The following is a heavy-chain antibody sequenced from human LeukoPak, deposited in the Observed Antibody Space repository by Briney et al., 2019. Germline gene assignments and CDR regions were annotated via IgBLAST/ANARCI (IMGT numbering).Heavy chain of an antibody. CDR2: IKPDGSDK. CDR1: GFTFSNYY. CDR3: ARDREVGATIHDY. Sequence: PGGSLRLSCAASGFTFSNYYMSWVRQAPGKGLEWVANIKPDGSDKSYVGSVKGRFTISRDNAENSMYLHMNSLRVEDTAVYFCARDREVGATIHDYWGQGTLVTVSS. V-gene: IGHV3-7*01. D-gene: IGHD1-26*01. J-gene: IGHJ4*02.